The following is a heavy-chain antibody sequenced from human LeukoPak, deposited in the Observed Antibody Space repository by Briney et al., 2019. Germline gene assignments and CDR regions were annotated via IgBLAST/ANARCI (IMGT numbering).Heavy chain of an antibody. V-gene: IGHV3-23*01. CDR2: ISGSGGST. J-gene: IGHJ3*02. D-gene: IGHD3-10*01. Sequence: GGSLRLSCAASGFTFSSYAMSWVRQAPGKGLEWVSAISGSGGSTYYADSVKGRFTISRDNAKNSLHLQMNGLRAEDTAVYYCARDTHYYGSGSPAFDIWGQGTMVTVSS. CDR1: GFTFSSYA. CDR3: ARDTHYYGSGSPAFDI.